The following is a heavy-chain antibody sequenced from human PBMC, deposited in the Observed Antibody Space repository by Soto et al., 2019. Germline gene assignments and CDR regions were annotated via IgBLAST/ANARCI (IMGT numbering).Heavy chain of an antibody. Sequence: QVQLVQSGAEVKTPGSSVKVSCTASGDTFNFYTLSWVRQAPGQGLEWMGRIIPMLGMSNYAQKFQGRVTMIADKSTSTAYMGLSNLRSEDTALYYCATNYGSGSAHFDNWGQGTLVTVSS. D-gene: IGHD3-10*01. J-gene: IGHJ4*02. CDR2: IIPMLGMS. CDR1: GDTFNFYT. CDR3: ATNYGSGSAHFDN. V-gene: IGHV1-69*02.